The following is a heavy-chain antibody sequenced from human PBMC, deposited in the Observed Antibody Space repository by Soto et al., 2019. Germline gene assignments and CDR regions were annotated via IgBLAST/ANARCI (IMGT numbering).Heavy chain of an antibody. D-gene: IGHD6-13*01. CDR2: IYHSGST. Sequence: SETLSLTCAVSGGSISSGGYSWSWIRQPPGKGLEWIGYIYHSGSTYYNPSLKSRVTISVDRSKNQFSLKLSSVTAADTAVYYCARVLAAAVFDYWGQGTLVTVSS. CDR3: ARVLAAAVFDY. CDR1: GGSISSGGYS. J-gene: IGHJ4*02. V-gene: IGHV4-30-2*01.